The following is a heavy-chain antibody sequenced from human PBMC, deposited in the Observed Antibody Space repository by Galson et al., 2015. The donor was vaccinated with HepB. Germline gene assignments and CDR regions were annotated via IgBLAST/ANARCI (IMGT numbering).Heavy chain of an antibody. Sequence: ETLSLTCDVHGGSFSGYYWSWIRQPPGKGLEWIGEINHSGYTSYNPSLKSRVTIPVDRSKNQLSLTLSSVTAADTAVYYCARLGSSWRDYYYYAMDVWGQGTTVTVSS. V-gene: IGHV4-34*01. D-gene: IGHD6-13*01. J-gene: IGHJ6*02. CDR2: INHSGYT. CDR1: GGSFSGYY. CDR3: ARLGSSWRDYYYYAMDV.